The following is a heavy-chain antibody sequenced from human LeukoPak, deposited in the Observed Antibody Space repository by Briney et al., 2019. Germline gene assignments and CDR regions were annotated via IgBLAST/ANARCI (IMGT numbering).Heavy chain of an antibody. CDR3: TRGLHCSGGSCYSGDYEL. J-gene: IGHJ1*01. CDR1: GFTFSTYN. CDR2: IRSIADGGTT. Sequence: GGSLRLSCAASGFTFSTYNMHWVRQAPGKGLEWVGFIRSIADGGTTEYAASVKGRFTISRDDSKSIAYLQMNSLKTEDTAVYYCTRGLHCSGGSCYSGDYELWGQGTLVTVSS. V-gene: IGHV3-49*04. D-gene: IGHD2-15*01.